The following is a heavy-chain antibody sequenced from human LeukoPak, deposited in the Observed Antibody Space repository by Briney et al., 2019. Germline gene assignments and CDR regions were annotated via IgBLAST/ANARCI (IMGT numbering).Heavy chain of an antibody. Sequence: GGSLRLSCAASGFTFSSYAMHWVRQAPGKGLEWVAVISYDGSNKYYADSVKGRFTISRDNYKNTLYLQMNSLRAEDTAVYYCARDKGGYSYGTLDYWGQGTLVTVSS. D-gene: IGHD5-18*01. CDR3: ARDKGGYSYGTLDY. V-gene: IGHV3-30-3*01. CDR1: GFTFSSYA. J-gene: IGHJ4*02. CDR2: ISYDGSNK.